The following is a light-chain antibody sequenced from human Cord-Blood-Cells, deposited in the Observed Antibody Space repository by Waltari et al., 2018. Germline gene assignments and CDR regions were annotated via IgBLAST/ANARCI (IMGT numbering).Light chain of an antibody. J-gene: IGKJ5*01. V-gene: IGKV3-15*01. CDR3: QQYNNWPPIT. CDR1: QSVSSN. CDR2: GAS. Sequence: EIVMKQSPATLSVSPGERAPLSCRASQSVSSNLAWYQQKPGHAPRLLIYGASTRATGIPARFSGSGSGTEFTLTISSLQSEDFAVYYCQQYNNWPPITFGQGTRLEIK.